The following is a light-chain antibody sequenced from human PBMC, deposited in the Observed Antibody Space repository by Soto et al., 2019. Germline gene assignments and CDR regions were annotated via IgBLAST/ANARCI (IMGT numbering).Light chain of an antibody. V-gene: IGKV3-20*01. CDR1: QSVSSGY. CDR2: GTS. J-gene: IGKJ5*01. CDR3: QQYTSSPPSIT. Sequence: EIVLTQSPGTLSLSPGGRATLSCRASQSVSSGYLAWYQQKPGQAPRLLVYGTSLRATGMPDRSSGRGSGTDFTLTITRLEPEDFAIYFCQQYTSSPPSITFGQGTRLDIK.